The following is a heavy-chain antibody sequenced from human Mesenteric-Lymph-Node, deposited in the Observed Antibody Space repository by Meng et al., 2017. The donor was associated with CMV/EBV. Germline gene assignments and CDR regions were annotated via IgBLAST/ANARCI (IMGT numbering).Heavy chain of an antibody. CDR2: VYYSGTT. J-gene: IGHJ3*02. V-gene: IGHV4-59*01. D-gene: IGHD2-21*01. Sequence: GSLRLSCTVSGGSITNYCWSWIRQPPGKGLEWIGYVYYSGTTTYNPSLKSRVTISVDTSKNHFSLKLTSVTAADTAVYYCARGGVIAGRDDAFDIWGQGTLVTVSS. CDR1: GGSITNYC. CDR3: ARGGVIAGRDDAFDI.